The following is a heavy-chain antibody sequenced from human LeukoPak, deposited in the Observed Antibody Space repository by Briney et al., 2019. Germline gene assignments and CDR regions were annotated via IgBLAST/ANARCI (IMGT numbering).Heavy chain of an antibody. CDR2: ISSSGTTT. D-gene: IGHD6-19*01. Sequence: PGGSLRLSCAASGFSFSVYEMHWVRQAPGKGREGIADISSSGTTTYYADSVKGRFTISRDNANHPLYLQINSLRAEATAVYYCASGPIIAVAGTGYWGQGTLVTVSS. J-gene: IGHJ4*02. V-gene: IGHV3-48*03. CDR1: GFSFSVYE. CDR3: ASGPIIAVAGTGY.